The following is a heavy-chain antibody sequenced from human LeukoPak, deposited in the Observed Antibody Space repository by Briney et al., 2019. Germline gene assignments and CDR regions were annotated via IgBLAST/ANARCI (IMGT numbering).Heavy chain of an antibody. V-gene: IGHV4-34*01. D-gene: IGHD3-22*01. J-gene: IGHJ4*02. Sequence: SETLSLTCAVYGGSFSGYYWSWIRQPPGKGLEWIGEINHSGSTSYNPSLKSRVTISVDTSKNQFSLKLSSVTAADTAVYYCARSSGYYYDSSGQDYWGQGTLVTVSS. CDR1: GGSFSGYY. CDR2: INHSGST. CDR3: ARSSGYYYDSSGQDY.